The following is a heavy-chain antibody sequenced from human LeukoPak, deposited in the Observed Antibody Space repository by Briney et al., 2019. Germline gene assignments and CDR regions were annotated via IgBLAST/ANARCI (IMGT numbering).Heavy chain of an antibody. J-gene: IGHJ4*02. D-gene: IGHD3-22*01. CDR1: GFTFDDYG. CDR2: INWNGGST. V-gene: IGHV3-20*04. CDR3: ARSAYYDSSGYYFYY. Sequence: PGGSLRLSCAASGFTFDDYGMSWVRQAPGKGLEWVSGINWNGGSTGYADSVKGRFTISKDNAKNSLYLQMNSLRAEDTALYYCARSAYYDSSGYYFYYWGQGTLVTVSS.